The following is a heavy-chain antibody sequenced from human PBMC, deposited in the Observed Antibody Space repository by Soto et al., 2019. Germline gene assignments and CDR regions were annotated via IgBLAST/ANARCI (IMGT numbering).Heavy chain of an antibody. J-gene: IGHJ5*02. CDR2: IYYSGST. CDR3: ARPNQRGSGWNRGFWFDP. D-gene: IGHD6-19*01. V-gene: IGHV4-39*01. CDR1: GGSISSSSYY. Sequence: SETLSLTCTVSGGSISSSSYYWGWIRQPPGKGLEWIGSIYYSGSTYYNPSLKSRLTISVDTSKNQFSLKLSSVTAADTAVYYCARPNQRGSGWNRGFWFDPWGQGTLVTVSS.